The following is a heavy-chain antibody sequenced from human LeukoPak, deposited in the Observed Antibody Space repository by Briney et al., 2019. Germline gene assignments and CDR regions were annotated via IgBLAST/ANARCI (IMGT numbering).Heavy chain of an antibody. CDR3: ARGRVGQQLGFFRRYYFDY. Sequence: SQTLSLTCTVSGGSISSGDYYWSWLRQPPGKGLVWIGYIYYSGSNYYNPSLKSLITISVDTSKNPSSLKLSSVTAADTAVYYCARGRVGQQLGFFRRYYFDYWGQGTLVTVSS. CDR1: GGSISSGDYY. V-gene: IGHV4-30-4*08. CDR2: IYYSGSN. D-gene: IGHD6-13*01. J-gene: IGHJ4*02.